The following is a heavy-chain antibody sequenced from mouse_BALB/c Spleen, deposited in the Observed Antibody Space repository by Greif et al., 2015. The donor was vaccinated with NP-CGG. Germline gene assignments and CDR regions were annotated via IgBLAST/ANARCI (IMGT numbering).Heavy chain of an antibody. CDR2: INPSTGYT. CDR3: ARGPYYGNSYAMDY. D-gene: IGHD2-10*01. CDR1: GYTFTSYW. V-gene: IGHV1-7*01. J-gene: IGHJ4*01. Sequence: VQLQQSGAELAKPGASVKMSCKASGYTFTSYWMHWVKQRPGQGLEWIGYINPSTGYTEYNQKFKDKATLTADKSSSTAYMQLSSLTSEDSAVYYCARGPYYGNSYAMDYWGQGTSVTVSS.